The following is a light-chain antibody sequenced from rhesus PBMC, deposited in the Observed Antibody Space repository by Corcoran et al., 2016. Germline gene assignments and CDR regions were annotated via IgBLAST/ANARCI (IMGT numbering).Light chain of an antibody. Sequence: DIQMSQSPSSLSASVGDRVTITCRASQGISSYLNWYQQKPGKVPKLLMYYANSLASGVPSRFSGRGSWTEFTLTISSLQPEDFATDYCQQGNSNPLTFGGGTKVEIK. J-gene: IGKJ4*01. CDR2: YAN. CDR3: QQGNSNPLT. CDR1: QGISSY. V-gene: IGKV1-32*02.